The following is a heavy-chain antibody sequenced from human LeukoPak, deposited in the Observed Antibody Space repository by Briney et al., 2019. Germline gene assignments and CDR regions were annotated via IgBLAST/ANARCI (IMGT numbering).Heavy chain of an antibody. D-gene: IGHD5-12*01. CDR2: ISSSSSSCT. V-gene: IGHV3-11*05. J-gene: IGHJ4*02. Sequence: GGSLRLSCAASGFTFSDYYMSWIRQAPGKGLEWVSYISSSSSSCTNYADSVKGRFTISRDNARNSLYLQMNSLRAEDTAVYYCARGGYSGYDWVDYWGLGTLVTVSS. CDR1: GFTFSDYY. CDR3: ARGGYSGYDWVDY.